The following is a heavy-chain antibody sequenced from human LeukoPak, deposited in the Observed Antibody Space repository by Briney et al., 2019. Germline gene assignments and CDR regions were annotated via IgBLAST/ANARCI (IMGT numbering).Heavy chain of an antibody. J-gene: IGHJ4*02. CDR2: IVVGSGNT. V-gene: IGHV1-58*01. Sequence: ASVKVSCKASGFTFTSSAVQWVRQARGQRLEWIGWIVVGSGNTNYAQKFQERVTITRDMSTSTAYMELSSLRSEDTAVYYCAADPHYYDSSGPTDWGQGTLVTVSS. CDR1: GFTFTSSA. CDR3: AADPHYYDSSGPTD. D-gene: IGHD3-22*01.